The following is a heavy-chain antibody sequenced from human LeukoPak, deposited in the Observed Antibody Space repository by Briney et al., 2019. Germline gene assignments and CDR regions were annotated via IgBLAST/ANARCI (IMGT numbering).Heavy chain of an antibody. V-gene: IGHV3-43*01. CDR3: AKDGGSGATRPIDF. J-gene: IGHJ4*02. CDR1: GFTFADYT. Sequence: GGSLRLSCAASGFTFADYTMHWVRQASGKGLEWVSLISWDGVSTYYADSVKGRFTISRDNSKNSLYLQLNSLRTEDTALYYCAKDGGSGATRPIDFWSQGTLVTVSS. CDR2: ISWDGVST. D-gene: IGHD1-26*01.